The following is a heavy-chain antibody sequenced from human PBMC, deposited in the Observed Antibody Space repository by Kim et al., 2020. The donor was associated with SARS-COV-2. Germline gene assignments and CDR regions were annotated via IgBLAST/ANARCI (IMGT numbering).Heavy chain of an antibody. D-gene: IGHD6-19*01. Sequence: ANSVKGRVTISRDNPTNTLYLQMNSLRAGDTAVYYCARDSSDWYLDYWGQGTLVTVSS. CDR3: ARDSSDWYLDY. V-gene: IGHV3-30*01. J-gene: IGHJ4*02.